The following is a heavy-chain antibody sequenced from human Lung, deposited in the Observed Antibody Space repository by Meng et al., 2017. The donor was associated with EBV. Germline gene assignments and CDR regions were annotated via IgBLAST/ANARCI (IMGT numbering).Heavy chain of an antibody. V-gene: IGHV3-23*01. D-gene: IGHD3-9*01. CDR1: GCTLSSYA. CDR2: ISGSGGTT. Sequence: EVQLLESGGGLVQPGGSLRLSCAASGCTLSSYAMSWVRQAPGKGLEWVSAISGSGGTTYYADSVKGRFTISRDNSKNTLHLQMKSLRAEDTAVYYCAKDEPTYYDILTGYYREGWFDPRGQGTLGTVS. CDR3: AKDEPTYYDILTGYYREGWFDP. J-gene: IGHJ5*02.